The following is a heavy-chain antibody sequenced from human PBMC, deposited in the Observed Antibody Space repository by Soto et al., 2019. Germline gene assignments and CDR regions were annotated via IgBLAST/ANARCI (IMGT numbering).Heavy chain of an antibody. CDR2: ISYSANT. CDR1: GGSISSVGYC. Sequence: SETLSLTCTVSGGSISSVGYCWSWIRQHPGKGLEWIGHISYSANTYYNPSLESRLIISLDTWENQFSLKLSSVTAADTAVYFCARVGISGSDAFDIWGQGTMVTVSS. J-gene: IGHJ3*02. D-gene: IGHD6-25*01. CDR3: ARVGISGSDAFDI. V-gene: IGHV4-31*03.